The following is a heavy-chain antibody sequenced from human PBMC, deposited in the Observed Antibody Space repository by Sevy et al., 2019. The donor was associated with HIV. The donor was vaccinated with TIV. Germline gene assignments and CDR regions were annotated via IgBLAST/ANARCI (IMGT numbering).Heavy chain of an antibody. CDR3: VRAIGLAGSY. J-gene: IGHJ4*02. V-gene: IGHV3-7*04. D-gene: IGHD2-2*01. Sequence: GGSLRLSCAASGFTFSTYWMTWVRHAPGKGLEWVANIKQDGSERYYVDSVKGRFTISRDNAKNSVYLQMNSLRAEDTAVYYCVRAIGLAGSYWGQGTLVTVSS. CDR1: GFTFSTYW. CDR2: IKQDGSER.